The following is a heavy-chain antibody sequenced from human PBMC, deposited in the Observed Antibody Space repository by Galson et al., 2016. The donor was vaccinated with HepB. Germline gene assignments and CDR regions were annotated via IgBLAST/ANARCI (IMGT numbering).Heavy chain of an antibody. CDR1: GCDYTTTW. J-gene: IGHJ3*02. Sequence: QSGAEVKKPGESLRISCKGSGCDYTTTWISWVRQMPGKGLEWMGRIDPSDPSDSYVNYSPSFDGHVTISGDKSISTAYLHWSSLKASDTAMYYCARHRDFKDAFDTWGQGTMVTVSS. CDR3: ARHRDFKDAFDT. CDR2: IDPSDPSDSYV. V-gene: IGHV5-10-1*01.